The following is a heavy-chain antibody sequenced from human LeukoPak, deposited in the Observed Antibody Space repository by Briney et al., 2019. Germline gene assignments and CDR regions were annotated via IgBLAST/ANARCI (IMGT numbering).Heavy chain of an antibody. CDR3: AREGRRQMATTFDY. CDR1: GFTFSSYW. CDR2: INSDGSST. Sequence: SGGSLRLSCAASGFTFSSYWMHWVRQAPGKGLVWVSRINSDGSSTSYADSVKGRFTISRDNAKNTLYLQMNSLRAEDTAVYHCAREGRRQMATTFDYWGQGTLVTVSS. V-gene: IGHV3-74*01. J-gene: IGHJ4*02. D-gene: IGHD5-24*01.